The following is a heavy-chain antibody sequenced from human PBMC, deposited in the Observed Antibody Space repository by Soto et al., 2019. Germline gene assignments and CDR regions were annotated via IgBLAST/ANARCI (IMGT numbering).Heavy chain of an antibody. CDR1: GGSFSGYY. Sequence: SEPLSLTCAVSGGSFSGYYWSWIRQPPGKGLEWIGEINHSGSTNYHPSLKSRVTISVDTSKNQFSLKLSSVTAADPAVYYCARSPIAAAVTLEYWGQGTLITV. CDR2: INHSGST. V-gene: IGHV4-34*01. D-gene: IGHD6-13*01. CDR3: ARSPIAAAVTLEY. J-gene: IGHJ4*02.